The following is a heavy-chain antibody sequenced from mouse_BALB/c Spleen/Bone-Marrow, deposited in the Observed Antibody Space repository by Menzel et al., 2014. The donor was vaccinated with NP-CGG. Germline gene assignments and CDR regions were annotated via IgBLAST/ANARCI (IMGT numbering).Heavy chain of an antibody. CDR2: IRSKSNNYAT. V-gene: IGHV10-1*02. J-gene: IGHJ4*01. Sequence: DVHLVESGGGLVQPKGSLKLSCAASGFTFNTYAMNWVRQAPGKGLEWVARIRSKSNNYATYYADSVKDRFTISRDDSQSMLYLQMNNLKTEDTAMYYCVRQNYGYSMDYWGQGTSVTVSS. CDR1: GFTFNTYA. D-gene: IGHD2-4*01. CDR3: VRQNYGYSMDY.